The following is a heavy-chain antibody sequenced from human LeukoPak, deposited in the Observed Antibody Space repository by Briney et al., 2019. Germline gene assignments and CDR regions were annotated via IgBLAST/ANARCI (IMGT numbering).Heavy chain of an antibody. CDR2: MYNNGGT. V-gene: IGHV4-59*02. CDR1: GGSVSSYY. J-gene: IGHJ4*02. Sequence: SETLSLTCTVSGGSVSSYYWSWIRQPPGKGLEWIGYMYNNGGTNYNPYLKSRVTISVDTSKNQFSLKLRFVTAADTAVYYCARGGEMATVDYWGQGTLVTVSS. D-gene: IGHD5-24*01. CDR3: ARGGEMATVDY.